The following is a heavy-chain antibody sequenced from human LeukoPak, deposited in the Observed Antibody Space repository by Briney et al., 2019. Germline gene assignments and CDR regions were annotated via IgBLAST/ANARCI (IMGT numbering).Heavy chain of an antibody. Sequence: SETLSLTCTVPGGSISSYFWSWFRQPPGKGLEWTGYISYSGSTNYNPSLKSRITISLDTSKNQFSLKLSSVTAADTAVYYCARRRERRRTDRFDYFDYWGQGALVAVSS. CDR1: GGSISSYF. D-gene: IGHD1-26*01. J-gene: IGHJ4*02. V-gene: IGHV4-59*08. CDR3: ARRRERRRTDRFDYFDY. CDR2: ISYSGST.